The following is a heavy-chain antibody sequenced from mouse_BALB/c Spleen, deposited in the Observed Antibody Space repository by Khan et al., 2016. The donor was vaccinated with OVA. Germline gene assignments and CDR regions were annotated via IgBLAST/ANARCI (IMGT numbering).Heavy chain of an antibody. D-gene: IGHD3-3*01. CDR2: VNPYNGGT. CDR1: GYTFTDYY. Sequence: VQLQQSGPELVKPGASVKMSCKASGYTFTDYYMDWVKQSHGESFEWIGRVNPYNGGTSYNQKFKGKATLTVDKSSSTAYMEHNSLTSEDSAVYYSARGPDGDGYFDGWGAGTTVTVSS. J-gene: IGHJ1*01. V-gene: IGHV1-19*01. CDR3: ARGPDGDGYFDG.